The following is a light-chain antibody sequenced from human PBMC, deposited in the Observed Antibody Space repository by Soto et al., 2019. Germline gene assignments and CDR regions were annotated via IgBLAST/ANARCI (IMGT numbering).Light chain of an antibody. V-gene: IGKV1-5*01. J-gene: IGKJ1*01. Sequence: DIQMTQSPSTLSASVGDRVSITFRASQSIRTWLAWYQQKPGKAPKLLIYAASTLESGVSSRFSGRGSGTEFTLTINSLQPEDFATYYCQQYKSYLRTFGQGTKVDI. CDR3: QQYKSYLRT. CDR1: QSIRTW. CDR2: AAS.